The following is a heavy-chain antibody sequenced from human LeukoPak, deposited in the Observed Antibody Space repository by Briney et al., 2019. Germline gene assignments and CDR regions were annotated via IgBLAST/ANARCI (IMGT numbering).Heavy chain of an antibody. CDR2: IDSGGRT. Sequence: GGSLRLSCAASGFSVSSNYMSWVRQPPGKGLEWVSVIDSGGRTYYADSIQGRFTFSRDDSKNTLYLQMISLRAEDTAVYYCARLGSYWDFDNWGQGTLVTISS. CDR3: ARLGSYWDFDN. J-gene: IGHJ4*02. CDR1: GFSVSSNY. D-gene: IGHD3-10*01. V-gene: IGHV3-53*01.